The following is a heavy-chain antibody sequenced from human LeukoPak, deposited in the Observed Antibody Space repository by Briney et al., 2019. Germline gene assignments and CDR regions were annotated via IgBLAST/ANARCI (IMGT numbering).Heavy chain of an antibody. CDR3: ARHSTDTYYDFWNGYYTSFDY. V-gene: IGHV4-39*01. CDR1: GGSISSSSYY. D-gene: IGHD3-3*01. CDR2: IYYSGST. Sequence: SETLSLTCTVSGGSISSSSYYWGWIRQPPGKGLEWIGSIYYSGSTYYNPSLKSRVTISVDTSKNQFSLKLSSVTAADTAVYYCARHSTDTYYDFWNGYYTSFDYWGQGTLVTVSS. J-gene: IGHJ4*02.